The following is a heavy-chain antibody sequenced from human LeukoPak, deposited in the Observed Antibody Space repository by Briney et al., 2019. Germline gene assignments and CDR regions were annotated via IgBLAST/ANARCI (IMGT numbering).Heavy chain of an antibody. CDR2: IYSDGST. CDR1: GFTVSNNY. Sequence: GGSLRLSCAASGFTVSNNYMSWVRQAPGKGLEYVSVIYSDGSTYHADSVKGRFTISRDNSKNTLYLQMNSLRAEDTAVYYCAQARSSSGYGPLGLYWGQGTLVTVSS. J-gene: IGHJ4*02. CDR3: AQARSSSGYGPLGLY. V-gene: IGHV3-53*01. D-gene: IGHD5-12*01.